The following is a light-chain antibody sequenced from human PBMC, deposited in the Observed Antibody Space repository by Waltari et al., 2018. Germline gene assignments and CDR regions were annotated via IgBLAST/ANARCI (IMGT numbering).Light chain of an antibody. CDR3: TSYTSSITWV. Sequence: QSALTQPASVSGSPGQSITIPCPGTSRDLATYNYVSWYQQHPGKAPRLMIFAVTNRPSGVSNRFSGSKSGNTASLTISGLQPEDEGDYYCTSYTSSITWVFGGGTKLTVL. V-gene: IGLV2-14*01. CDR1: SRDLATYNY. CDR2: AVT. J-gene: IGLJ3*02.